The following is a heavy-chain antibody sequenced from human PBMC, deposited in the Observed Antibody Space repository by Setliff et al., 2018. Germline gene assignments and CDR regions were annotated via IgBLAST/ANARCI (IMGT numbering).Heavy chain of an antibody. CDR1: GGSISSGSYY. J-gene: IGHJ4*02. Sequence: PSETLSLTCSVSGGSISSGSYYWGWIRQSPGKGLESIASMYYSGSTYYNPSLKGRVTLSVDTTKNQFSLKLTSMTAADTAVYFCARHLLVQGTYHFDYRGQGSPVTVSS. D-gene: IGHD3-10*01. CDR2: MYYSGST. CDR3: ARHLLVQGTYHFDY. V-gene: IGHV4-39*01.